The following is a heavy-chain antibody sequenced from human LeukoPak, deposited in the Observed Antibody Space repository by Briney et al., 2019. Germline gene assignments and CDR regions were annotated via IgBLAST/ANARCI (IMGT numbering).Heavy chain of an antibody. CDR2: IKSKTDGGTT. CDR1: GFTFSNAW. D-gene: IGHD4-17*01. J-gene: IGHJ6*02. CDR3: VSYGDYYYYGMDV. Sequence: GGSLRLSCAVSGFTFSNAWMSWVRQAPGKGLEWVGRIKSKTDGGTTDYAARVKGRFTITRDYSKNTLYLQMNSLKTENTAVYYCVSYGDYYYYGMDVWGQGTTVTVS. V-gene: IGHV3-15*01.